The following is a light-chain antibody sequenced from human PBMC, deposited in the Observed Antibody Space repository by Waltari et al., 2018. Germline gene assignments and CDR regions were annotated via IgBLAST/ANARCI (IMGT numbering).Light chain of an antibody. Sequence: QSALTQPASVSGSPGQSITISCTGTSSDVGAYDNVYWYQQHPGKAPKRRIYDVPKRPSGVSNRFSGSKSGNTASLTISGLQAEDEADYYCSSYRGSFTLVFGGGTKVTVL. J-gene: IGLJ3*02. V-gene: IGLV2-14*03. CDR2: DVP. CDR1: SSDVGAYDN. CDR3: SSYRGSFTLV.